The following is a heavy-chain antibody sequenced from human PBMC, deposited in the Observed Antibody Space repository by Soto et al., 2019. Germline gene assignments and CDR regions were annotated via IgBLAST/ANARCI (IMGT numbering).Heavy chain of an antibody. Sequence: QLQLRESGPGLVKPSETLSLTCTVSGGSISSSNYYWAWIRQSPGKGLEWIGSVYYTGFPYYNPSLKSRVTISVDTSKNQFSLKLTSVTAADTAVYYCARMGDFWSGPGELDPWGQGTLVTVSS. V-gene: IGHV4-39*01. CDR1: GGSISSSNYY. CDR3: ARMGDFWSGPGELDP. J-gene: IGHJ5*02. D-gene: IGHD3-3*01. CDR2: VYYTGFP.